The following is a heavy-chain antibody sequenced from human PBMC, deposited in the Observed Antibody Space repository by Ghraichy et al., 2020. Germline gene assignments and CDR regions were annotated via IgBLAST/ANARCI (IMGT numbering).Heavy chain of an antibody. V-gene: IGHV1-18*04. J-gene: IGHJ2*01. D-gene: IGHD3-10*01. CDR1: GYTFTSYG. CDR3: ARDTGIGLSKYFDR. Sequence: ASVKVSCKASGYTFTSYGISWVRQAPGQGLEWMGWISAYYGNTNYAQKLQGRVTITTDTSTSTAYMELRSLRSDDTAVYYCARDTGIGLSKYFDRWGRGALLTDSS. CDR2: ISAYYGNT.